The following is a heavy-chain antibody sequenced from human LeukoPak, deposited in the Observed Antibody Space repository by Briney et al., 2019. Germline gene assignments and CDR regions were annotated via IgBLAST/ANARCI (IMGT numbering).Heavy chain of an antibody. V-gene: IGHV1-69*05. CDR3: AREWGGNNERFGFD. CDR1: GGTFSSYA. J-gene: IGHJ4*02. Sequence: SVKVSCKASGGTFSSYAISWVRQAPGQGLEWMGGIIPIFGTANYAQKFQGRVTITTDESTSTVYMELSSLRSEDTAVYYCAREWGGNNERFGFDWGQGTLVTVSS. D-gene: IGHD3-16*01. CDR2: IIPIFGTA.